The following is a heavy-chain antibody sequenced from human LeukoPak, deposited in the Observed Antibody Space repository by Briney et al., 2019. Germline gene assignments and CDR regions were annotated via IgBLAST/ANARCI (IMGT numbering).Heavy chain of an antibody. J-gene: IGHJ4*02. Sequence: SETLSLTCTVSGGSISSSSYYWGWIRQPPGKGLEWIGSIYYSGSTYYNPSLKSRVTISVDTSKNQFSLKLSSVTAADTAVYYCARHRFYDYGDSGIFRYWGQGTLVTVSS. D-gene: IGHD4-17*01. CDR3: ARHRFYDYGDSGIFRY. CDR1: GGSISSSSYY. V-gene: IGHV4-39*01. CDR2: IYYSGST.